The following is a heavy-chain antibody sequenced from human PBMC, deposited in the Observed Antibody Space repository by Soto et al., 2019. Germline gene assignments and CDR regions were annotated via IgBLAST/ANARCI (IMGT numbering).Heavy chain of an antibody. CDR1: GGTFSRYA. CDR3: ARDLDYYGSGSHYYYGMGV. Sequence: QVQLVQSGAEVKKPGSSVKVSCKASGGTFSRYAFSWVRQAPGQGLEWMGGIVPIYGTRGFAQKFQGRLTITADEPTRTAYMELSSLRSEDTAGYYCARDLDYYGSGSHYYYGMGVWGQGTTVTVSS. J-gene: IGHJ6*02. D-gene: IGHD3-10*01. V-gene: IGHV1-69*01. CDR2: IVPIYGTR.